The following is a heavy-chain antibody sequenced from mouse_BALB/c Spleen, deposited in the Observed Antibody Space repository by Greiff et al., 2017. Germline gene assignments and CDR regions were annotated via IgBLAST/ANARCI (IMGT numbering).Heavy chain of an antibody. CDR3: ARERGDYGSSYAWFAY. Sequence: EVHLVESGGGLVKPGGSLKLSCAASGFTFSSYAMSWVRQTPEKRLEWVATISSGGSYTYYPDSVKGRFTISRDNAKNTLYLQMSSLRSEDTAMYYCARERGDYGSSYAWFAYWGQGTLVTVSA. CDR2: ISSGGSYT. J-gene: IGHJ3*01. CDR1: GFTFSSYA. V-gene: IGHV5-9-3*01. D-gene: IGHD1-1*01.